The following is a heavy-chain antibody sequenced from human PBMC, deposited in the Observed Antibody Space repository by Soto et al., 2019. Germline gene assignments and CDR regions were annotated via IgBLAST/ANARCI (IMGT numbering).Heavy chain of an antibody. CDR3: AKSKADLEILKTTVTTFWGAFHI. J-gene: IGHJ3*02. D-gene: IGHD4-17*01. CDR2: ISWNSGSR. CDR1: GFTFDDYA. Sequence: EVQLVESGGGLVQPGRSLRLSCAASGFTFDDYAMHWVRQVPGKGPEWVAGISWNSGSRGYAVYVRGRFTISIDNAKNSLYLQMNRMRAEDTALYYCAKSKADLEILKTTVTTFWGAFHIWGQGTMVTVSS. V-gene: IGHV3-9*01.